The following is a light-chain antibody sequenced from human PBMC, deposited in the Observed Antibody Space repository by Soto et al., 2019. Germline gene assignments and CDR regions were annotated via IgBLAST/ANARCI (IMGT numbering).Light chain of an antibody. CDR2: SAS. V-gene: IGKV1-27*01. CDR1: QDISVY. Sequence: DIQMTQSPSSLSASVGDRVTITCRASQDISVYLAWYQQKPGKVPKLLIYSASTLQSGVPSRFSGSGSGTDFNLTISSLQPEDVANYFCQKFNTAPLTFGQGRRLEIK. CDR3: QKFNTAPLT. J-gene: IGKJ5*01.